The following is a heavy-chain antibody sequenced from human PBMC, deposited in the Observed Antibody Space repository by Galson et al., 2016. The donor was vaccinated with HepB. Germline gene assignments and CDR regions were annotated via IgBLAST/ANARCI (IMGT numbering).Heavy chain of an antibody. CDR2: ITETGSFA. CDR1: GFTLSSSA. V-gene: IGHV3-23*01. J-gene: IGHJ6*04. D-gene: IGHD6-13*01. Sequence: SLRLSCAASGFTLSSSAMTWVRQAPGRGLEWVSAITETGSFAYYADSVRGRFILSRDNSKNTLFLQMNNLRAEDTALYYCAKVTRPGISAPRYGMDVWGKGTPVTVSS. CDR3: AKVTRPGISAPRYGMDV.